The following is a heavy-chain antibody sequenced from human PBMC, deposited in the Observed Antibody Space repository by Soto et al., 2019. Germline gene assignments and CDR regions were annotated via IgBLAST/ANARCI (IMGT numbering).Heavy chain of an antibody. CDR3: ARDYYVSSGYYYFAY. D-gene: IGHD3-22*01. CDR2: IVVGSGNT. CDR1: GFTFTISA. J-gene: IGHJ4*01. V-gene: IGHV1-58*01. Sequence: ASVKVSCKASGFTFTISAVQWVLRTRGQRLEWIGWIVVGSGNTNYAQKFQERVTITRDMSTSTAYMELSSLRSEDTAVYYCARDYYVSSGYYYFAYWGQGTLVTVSS.